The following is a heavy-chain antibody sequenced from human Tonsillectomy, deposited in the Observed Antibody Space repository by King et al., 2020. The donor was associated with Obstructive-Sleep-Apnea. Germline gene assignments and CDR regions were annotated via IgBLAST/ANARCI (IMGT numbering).Heavy chain of an antibody. CDR1: GGSLSSGGYY. CDR3: ARAGSWETVPDFDY. Sequence: QLQESGPGLVKPSQTLSLTRTVSGGSLSSGGYYWSWIRQHPGKGLEWIGYIYYSVSTYYNPSLSSRVTISVDTSKNQFSLKLSSVTAADTAVYYCARAGSWETVPDFDYWGQGTLVTVSS. V-gene: IGHV4-31*03. J-gene: IGHJ4*02. CDR2: IYYSVST. D-gene: IGHD1-26*01.